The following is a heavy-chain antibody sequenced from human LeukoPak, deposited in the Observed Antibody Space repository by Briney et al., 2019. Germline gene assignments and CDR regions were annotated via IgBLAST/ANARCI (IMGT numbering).Heavy chain of an antibody. CDR2: VNPNSGGT. J-gene: IGHJ4*02. V-gene: IGHV1-2*02. D-gene: IGHD3-3*01. CDR1: GYTFTGYY. CDR3: ARGYDFWSGYQH. Sequence: ASVKVSCKASGYTFTGYYMHWVRQAPGQGLEWMGWVNPNSGGTNYAQKFQGRVTMTRDTSISTAYMELSGLRSDDTAVYYCARGYDFWSGYQHWGQGTLVTVSS.